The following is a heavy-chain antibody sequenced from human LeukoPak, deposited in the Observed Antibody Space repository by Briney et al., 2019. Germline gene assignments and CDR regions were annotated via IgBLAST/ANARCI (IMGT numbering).Heavy chain of an antibody. J-gene: IGHJ4*02. V-gene: IGHV5-51*01. Sequence: GESLKISCKGSAYRFTNYWIGWVRQMPGKGLEWTGIIYPGDSGTRYSPSFQGQVTISADKSISTAYLQWSSLKASDTAMYYCARWAATGTGLDYWGQGTLVTVSS. CDR1: AYRFTNYW. CDR2: IYPGDSGT. D-gene: IGHD6-13*01. CDR3: ARWAATGTGLDY.